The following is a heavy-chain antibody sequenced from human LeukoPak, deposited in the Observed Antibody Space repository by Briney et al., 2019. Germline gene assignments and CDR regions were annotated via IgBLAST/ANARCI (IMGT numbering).Heavy chain of an antibody. V-gene: IGHV4-39*01. CDR3: ARPLIRADCTNGVCSDY. CDR1: GGSISSSSYY. CDR2: IYYSGST. Sequence: SETLSLTCTVSGGSISSSSYYWGWIRQPPGKGLEWIGSIYYSGSTYYNPSLKSRVTISVDTSKNQFSLKLSSVTAADTAVYYCARPLIRADCTNGVCSDYWGQGTLVTVSS. D-gene: IGHD2-8*01. J-gene: IGHJ4*02.